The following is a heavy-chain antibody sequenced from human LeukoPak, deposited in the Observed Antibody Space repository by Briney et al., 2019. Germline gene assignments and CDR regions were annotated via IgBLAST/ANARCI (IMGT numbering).Heavy chain of an antibody. CDR2: INPSGGST. D-gene: IGHD3-22*01. Sequence: GASVKVSCKASGCTFTSYYMHWVRQAPGQGLEWMGIINPSGGSTSYAQKFQGRVTMTRDMSTSTVYMELSRLRSDDTAVYYCARDYYYYDSSGYLSPDAFDIWGQGTMVTVSS. V-gene: IGHV1-46*01. CDR3: ARDYYYYDSSGYLSPDAFDI. CDR1: GCTFTSYY. J-gene: IGHJ3*02.